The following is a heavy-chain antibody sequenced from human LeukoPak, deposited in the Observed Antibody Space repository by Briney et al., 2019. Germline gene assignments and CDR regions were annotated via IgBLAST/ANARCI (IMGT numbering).Heavy chain of an antibody. Sequence: GGSLRLSCVASGFTFTNYAMSWVRQAPGKGLEWVSSIVGSAGTTSHADSVKGRFTISRDNSKNTLYLQMNSLRAEDTAVYYCAKDDDSSVYYYPDYWGQGSLVTVSS. D-gene: IGHD3-22*01. J-gene: IGHJ4*02. CDR2: IVGSAGTT. CDR1: GFTFTNYA. CDR3: AKDDDSSVYYYPDY. V-gene: IGHV3-23*01.